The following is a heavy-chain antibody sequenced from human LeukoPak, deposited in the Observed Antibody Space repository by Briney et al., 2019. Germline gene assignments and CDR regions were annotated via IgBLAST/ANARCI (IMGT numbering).Heavy chain of an antibody. V-gene: IGHV1-46*01. CDR3: ARGPPGCSSTSCYLNY. D-gene: IGHD2-2*01. CDR2: INPSGGST. J-gene: IGHJ4*02. CDR1: GYTFTSYY. Sequence: ASVKVSCKASGYTFTSYYMHWVRQAPGQGLEWMGIINPSGGSTSYAQKFQGRVTMTRDTPTSTVYMELSSLRSEDTAVYYCARGPPGCSSTSCYLNYWGQGTLVTVSS.